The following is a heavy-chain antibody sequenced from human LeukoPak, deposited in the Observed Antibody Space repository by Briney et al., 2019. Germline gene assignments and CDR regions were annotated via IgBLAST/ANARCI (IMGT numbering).Heavy chain of an antibody. D-gene: IGHD5-24*01. J-gene: IGHJ4*02. CDR1: GYTFTSYY. Sequence: ASVKVSCKASGYTFTSYYMHWVRQAPGQGLEWMGIINPSGGSTSYAQKFQGRVTMARDMSTSTVYMELSSLRSEDTAVYYCAREGEMATMYLGYWGQGTLVTVSS. CDR2: INPSGGST. CDR3: AREGEMATMYLGY. V-gene: IGHV1-46*01.